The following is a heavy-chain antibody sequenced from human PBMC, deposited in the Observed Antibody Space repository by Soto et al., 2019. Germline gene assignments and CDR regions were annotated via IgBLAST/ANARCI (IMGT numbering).Heavy chain of an antibody. J-gene: IGHJ4*02. D-gene: IGHD3-16*01. CDR1: GFTFIFYP. V-gene: IGHV3-23*01. CDR3: ANWGKSGIDF. CDR2: ISRTAGTI. Sequence: PGGSLRLSCAASGFTFIFYPMSWVRQAPGKGLEGDAGISRTAGTIYYADPVKGRLTISRDNSKNTRYLQMDSLRAEDAAVCCCANWGKSGIDFWGQGTLVTVSS.